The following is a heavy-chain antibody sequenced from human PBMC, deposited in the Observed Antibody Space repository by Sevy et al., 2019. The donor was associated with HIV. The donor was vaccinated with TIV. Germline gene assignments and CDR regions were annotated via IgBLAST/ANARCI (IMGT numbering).Heavy chain of an antibody. CDR1: DGSFSGYY. D-gene: IGHD2-2*01. V-gene: IGHV4-34*01. CDR3: ARSPPVVVVPGAPSWFDP. CDR2: INESGIT. Sequence: SETLPLTCAVHDGSFSGYYWNWIRQLPGKGLEWIGEINESGITYYNPSLKSRVTISVDTSKKQFSLKLNSVTAADTAVYFCARSPPVVVVPGAPSWFDPWGQGTLVTAPQ. J-gene: IGHJ5*02.